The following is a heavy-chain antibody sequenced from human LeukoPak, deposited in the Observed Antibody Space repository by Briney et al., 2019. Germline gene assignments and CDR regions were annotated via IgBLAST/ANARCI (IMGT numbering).Heavy chain of an antibody. J-gene: IGHJ4*02. CDR1: GGTFSSYA. CDR2: IIPIFGTA. V-gene: IGHV1-69*01. Sequence: SVEVSCKASGGTFSSYAISWVRQAPGQGLEWMGGIIPIFGTANYAQKFQGRVAITADESTSTAYMALSSLRSEDTAVYYCARGAAPAILIDYWGQGTLVTVSS. D-gene: IGHD1-26*01. CDR3: ARGAAPAILIDY.